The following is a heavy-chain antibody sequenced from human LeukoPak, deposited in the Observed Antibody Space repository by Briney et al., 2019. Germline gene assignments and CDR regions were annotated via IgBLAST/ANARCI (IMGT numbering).Heavy chain of an antibody. CDR1: GPSVTSGGSY. CDR2: VYYHGST. D-gene: IGHD3-10*01. J-gene: IGHJ5*02. V-gene: IGHV4-39*01. Sequence: SQTLSLTCSVSGPSVTSGGSYWGWLRQPPGKGLQWLATVYYHGSTYYNTSLRSRVTISIDASLNECFLSLRSLIAADTAVYYCARHSGSGSLSRPFDPWGQGTLVTVSS. CDR3: ARHSGSGSLSRPFDP.